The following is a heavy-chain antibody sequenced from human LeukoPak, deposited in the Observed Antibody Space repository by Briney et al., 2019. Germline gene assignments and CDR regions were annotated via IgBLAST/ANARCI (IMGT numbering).Heavy chain of an antibody. CDR1: GFTFSSYA. CDR2: ISGSGGST. V-gene: IGHV3-23*01. CDR3: ANLIGPIAARPGGFDY. Sequence: GGSLRLSCAASGFTFSSYAMSWVRQAPGKGLEWVSAISGSGGSTYYADSVKGRFTISRDNSKNTLYLQMNSLRAEDTAVYYCANLIGPIAARPGGFDYWGQGTLVTVSS. D-gene: IGHD6-6*01. J-gene: IGHJ4*02.